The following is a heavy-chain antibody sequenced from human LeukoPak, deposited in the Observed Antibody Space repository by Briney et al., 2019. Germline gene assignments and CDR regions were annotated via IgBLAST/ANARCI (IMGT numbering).Heavy chain of an antibody. D-gene: IGHD6-13*01. CDR1: GGSFSGYY. Sequence: SSETLSLTCAVYGGSFSGYYWSWIRQPPGKGLEWIGEINHSGSTNYNPSLKSRVTISVDTSKNQFSLKLSSVTAADTAVYYCARGRIAAAGTGGNWFDPWGQGTLVTVSS. CDR2: INHSGST. V-gene: IGHV4-34*01. J-gene: IGHJ5*02. CDR3: ARGRIAAAGTGGNWFDP.